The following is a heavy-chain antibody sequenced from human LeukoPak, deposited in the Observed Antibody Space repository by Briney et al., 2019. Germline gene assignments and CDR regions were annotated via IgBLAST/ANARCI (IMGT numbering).Heavy chain of an antibody. D-gene: IGHD3-10*01. J-gene: IGHJ4*01. V-gene: IGHV3-9*03. CDR3: AKDXXPGYYGSGSCFDX. CDR1: GFTFDDYA. Sequence: PGGSLRLSCAASGFTFDDYAMHWVRQAPGKGLEWVSGISWNSGSIGYADSVKGRFTISRDNAKNSLYLQMNSLRAEDMALYYXAKDXXPGYYGSGSCFDXWGXGXLVTXSS. CDR2: ISWNSGSI.